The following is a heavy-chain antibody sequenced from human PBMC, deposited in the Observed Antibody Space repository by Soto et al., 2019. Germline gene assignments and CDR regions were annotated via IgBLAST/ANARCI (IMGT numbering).Heavy chain of an antibody. J-gene: IGHJ3*02. V-gene: IGHV4-59*01. CDR2: IYYSGST. D-gene: IGHD2-2*01. Sequence: QVQLQESGPGLVKPSETLSLTCTVSGGSISSYYWSWIRQPPGKGLECIGYIYYSGSTNYNPSLKSRVTISVDTSKNQFSLKLSSVTAADTAVYYCARETSSVVPAATDAFDIWGQGTMVTVSS. CDR1: GGSISSYY. CDR3: ARETSSVVPAATDAFDI.